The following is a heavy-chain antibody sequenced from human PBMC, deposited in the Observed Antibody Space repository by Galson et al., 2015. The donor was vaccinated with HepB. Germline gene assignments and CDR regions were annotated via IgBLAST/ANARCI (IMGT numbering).Heavy chain of an antibody. D-gene: IGHD3-3*01. CDR2: INAGTGVA. CDR1: GFTFTRYA. Sequence: SVKVSCKASGFTFTRYAIHWVRQTPGQRLEWMGFINAGTGVATYSQKFQGRVTITTDTSATTAYMQLNSLGFEDTAVYFCARETFGVVNFDYWGQGTLVTVSP. V-gene: IGHV1-3*01. J-gene: IGHJ4*02. CDR3: ARETFGVVNFDY.